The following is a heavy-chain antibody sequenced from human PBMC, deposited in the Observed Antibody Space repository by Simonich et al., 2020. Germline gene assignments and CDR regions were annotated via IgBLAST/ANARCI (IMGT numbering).Heavy chain of an antibody. V-gene: IGHV4-34*01. Sequence: QVQLQQWGAVLLKPSETLSLTCAVYGGSFSGYYWSWIRRPPGKGLEWIREINHSRSTNYNPSLKSRVTISVDTSKNQFSLKLSSVTAADTAVYYCARPLGIVWAFDIWGQGTMVTVSS. D-gene: IGHD3-16*01. CDR2: INHSRST. CDR1: GGSFSGYY. CDR3: ARPLGIVWAFDI. J-gene: IGHJ3*02.